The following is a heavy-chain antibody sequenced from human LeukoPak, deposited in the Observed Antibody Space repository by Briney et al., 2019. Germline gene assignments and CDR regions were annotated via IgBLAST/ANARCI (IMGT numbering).Heavy chain of an antibody. CDR3: ARERKSSTSMDY. V-gene: IGHV3-53*01. D-gene: IGHD2-2*01. J-gene: IGHJ4*02. Sequence: GGSLRLSCAAPGFTVSSNYMNWVRQAPGKGLEWVSVIYSGGSTYYADSVKGRFTISRDNAKNTLYLQMNSLRAEDTAVYFCARERKSSTSMDYWGQGTLVTVSS. CDR1: GFTVSSNY. CDR2: IYSGGST.